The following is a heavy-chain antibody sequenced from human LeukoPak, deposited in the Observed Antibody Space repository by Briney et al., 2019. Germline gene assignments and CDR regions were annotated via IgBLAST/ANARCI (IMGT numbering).Heavy chain of an antibody. CDR3: ARPYGAAGLD. V-gene: IGHV4-39*01. CDR2: IYYSGST. J-gene: IGHJ4*02. D-gene: IGHD4-17*01. Sequence: SETLSLTCTVSGGSISSSSYYWGWIRQPPGKGLEWIGSIYYSGSTYYNPSLKSRVTISVDTSKNQFTLKLSSVTAADTAVYYCARPYGAAGLDWGQGTLVTVSS. CDR1: GGSISSSSYY.